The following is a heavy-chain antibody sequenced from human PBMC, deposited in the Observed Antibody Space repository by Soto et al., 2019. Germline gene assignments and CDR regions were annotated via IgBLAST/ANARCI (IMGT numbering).Heavy chain of an antibody. CDR3: ARVLVADFYDFWSGYSYYGMDV. CDR2: INAGNGNT. Sequence: ASVKVSCKASGYTFTSYAMHWVRQAPGQRLEWMGWINAGNGNTKYSQKFQGRVTITRDTSASTAYMELSSLRSEDTAVYYCARVLVADFYDFWSGYSYYGMDVWGQGTTVTVS. J-gene: IGHJ6*02. CDR1: GYTFTSYA. D-gene: IGHD3-3*01. V-gene: IGHV1-3*01.